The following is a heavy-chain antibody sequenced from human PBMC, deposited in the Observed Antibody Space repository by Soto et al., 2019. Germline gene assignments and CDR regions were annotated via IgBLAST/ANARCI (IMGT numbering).Heavy chain of an antibody. J-gene: IGHJ4*02. V-gene: IGHV3-30*18. Sequence: QVQLVESGGGVVQPGRSLRLSCAASGFTFSSYGMHWVRQAPGKGLEWVAVISYDGSNKYYADSVKGRFTISRDNSKNTLYLQMNSLRAEDTAVYYCAKDQLRIIDYWRQGSLVTVSS. CDR1: GFTFSSYG. D-gene: IGHD4-17*01. CDR2: ISYDGSNK. CDR3: AKDQLRIIDY.